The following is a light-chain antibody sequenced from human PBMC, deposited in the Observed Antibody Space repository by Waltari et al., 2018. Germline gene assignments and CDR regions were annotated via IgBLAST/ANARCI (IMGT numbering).Light chain of an antibody. Sequence: QSVLTQPPSASGTPGQRVTIPCSGSSPNLGSNTVNWYQQLPGTAPKLLIYSNNQRPSGVPDRFSGSKSGTSASLAISGLQSEDEADYYCAAWDDSLNGLYVFGTGTKVTVL. V-gene: IGLV1-44*01. CDR3: AAWDDSLNGLYV. CDR2: SNN. J-gene: IGLJ1*01. CDR1: SPNLGSNT.